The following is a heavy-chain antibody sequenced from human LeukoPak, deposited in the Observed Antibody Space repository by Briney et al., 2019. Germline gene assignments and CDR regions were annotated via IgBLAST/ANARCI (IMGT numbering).Heavy chain of an antibody. CDR2: ISGSGGST. CDR1: GFTFSSYA. V-gene: IGHV3-23*01. J-gene: IGHJ6*02. Sequence: GGSLRLSCAASGFTFSSYAMSWVRQAPGKGLEWVSAISGSGGSTYYADSVKGRFTISRDNSKNTLYLRMNSLRAEDTAVYYCAKDCSSTSCPDYYGMDVWGQGTTVTVSS. CDR3: AKDCSSTSCPDYYGMDV. D-gene: IGHD2-2*01.